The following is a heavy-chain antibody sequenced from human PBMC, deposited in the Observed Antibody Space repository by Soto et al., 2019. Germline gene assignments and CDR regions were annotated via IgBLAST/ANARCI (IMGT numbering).Heavy chain of an antibody. Sequence: QVQLVQSGAEVKKPGASVKVSCKASGYTFTSYSLHWVRQAPGQRLEWMGWINVGSGNTKYSQKFQDRVTITRDTSATSTYMELSGQTSEDMAVYYCVRDNSGEQFATTWFDPWGQGTLVTVSS. CDR3: VRDNSGEQFATTWFDP. CDR1: GYTFTSYS. D-gene: IGHD6-6*01. CDR2: INVGSGNT. J-gene: IGHJ5*02. V-gene: IGHV1-3*01.